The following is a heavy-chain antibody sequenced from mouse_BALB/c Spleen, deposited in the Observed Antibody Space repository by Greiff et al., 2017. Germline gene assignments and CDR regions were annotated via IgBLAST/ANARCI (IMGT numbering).Heavy chain of an antibody. D-gene: IGHD2-3*01. Sequence: VQLQQSGAELARPGASVKLSCKASGYTFTSYWMQWVKQRPGQGLEWIGAIYPGDGDTRYTQKFKGKATLTADKSSSTAYMQLSSLASEDSAVYYCAREVGYYSAMDYWGQGTSVTVSS. CDR3: AREVGYYSAMDY. V-gene: IGHV1-87*01. J-gene: IGHJ4*01. CDR2: IYPGDGDT. CDR1: GYTFTSYW.